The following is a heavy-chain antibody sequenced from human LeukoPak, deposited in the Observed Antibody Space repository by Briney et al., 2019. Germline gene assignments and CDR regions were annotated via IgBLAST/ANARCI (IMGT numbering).Heavy chain of an antibody. J-gene: IGHJ4*02. CDR3: ARHPRGDFCDY. D-gene: IGHD3-3*01. V-gene: IGHV4-39*01. CDR2: IYYSGST. Sequence: PSETLSLTCTVSGGSIGSSSYYWGWIRQPPGKGLEWIGSIYYSGSTYYNPSLKSRVTISVDTSKNQFSLKLSSVTAADTAVYYCARHPRGDFCDYWGQGTLATVSS. CDR1: GGSIGSSSYY.